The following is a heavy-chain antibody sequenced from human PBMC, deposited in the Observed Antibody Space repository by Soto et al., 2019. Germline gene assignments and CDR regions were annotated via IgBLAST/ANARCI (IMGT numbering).Heavy chain of an antibody. V-gene: IGHV3-30-3*01. D-gene: IGHD5-12*01. J-gene: IGHJ3*02. CDR1: GFTISSYA. CDR3: AREPVDGYNVDAFDI. CDR2: ISYDGSNK. Sequence: QVQLVESGGGVVQPGRSLRLSCAASGFTISSYAMNWVRQAPGKGLEWVAYISYDGSNKYYAGSVKGRFTISRDNSKTPLYLQMNSLRPEDTAVFYCAREPVDGYNVDAFDIWGQGTMVTVSS.